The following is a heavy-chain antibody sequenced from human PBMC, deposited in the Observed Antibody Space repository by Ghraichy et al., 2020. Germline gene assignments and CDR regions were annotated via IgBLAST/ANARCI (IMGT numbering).Heavy chain of an antibody. Sequence: SETLSLTCTVSGGSINSYYWNWIRQPPGRGLEWIGYIYYNGNTNYNPSLKSRVTISKDTSKNQFSLRLSSVTAADTAVYYCARGLNSGHYYYYYYMDVWGKGTTVTVSS. CDR1: GGSINSYY. CDR3: ARGLNSGHYYYYYYMDV. CDR2: IYYNGNT. J-gene: IGHJ6*03. V-gene: IGHV4-59*01. D-gene: IGHD1-26*01.